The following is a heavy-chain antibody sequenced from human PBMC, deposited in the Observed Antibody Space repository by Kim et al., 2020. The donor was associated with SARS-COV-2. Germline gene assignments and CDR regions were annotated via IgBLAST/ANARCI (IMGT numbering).Heavy chain of an antibody. D-gene: IGHD5-18*01. V-gene: IGHV1-46*01. Sequence: TSYAQKFQGRVTMTRDTSTSTVYMELSSLRSEDTAVYYCARDRPGYSYGPWGQGTLVTVSS. J-gene: IGHJ5*02. CDR2: T. CDR3: ARDRPGYSYGP.